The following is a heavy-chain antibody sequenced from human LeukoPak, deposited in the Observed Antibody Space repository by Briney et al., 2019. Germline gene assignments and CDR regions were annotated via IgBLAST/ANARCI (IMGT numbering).Heavy chain of an antibody. J-gene: IGHJ6*02. D-gene: IGHD6-6*01. CDR3: ARDGRSLEYSSSSAGYYYYYSGLDA. V-gene: IGHV3-7*01. CDR2: INQDGSQK. Sequence: GGTLRLSCAASKFTFSNYWMSWVRQAPGKGLEWVANINQDGSQKYYVDSVKGRFTISRDTSNNSLYLQMNSLRAEDTAIYYCARDGRSLEYSSSSAGYYYYYSGLDAWGQGTTVTVSS. CDR1: KFTFSNYW.